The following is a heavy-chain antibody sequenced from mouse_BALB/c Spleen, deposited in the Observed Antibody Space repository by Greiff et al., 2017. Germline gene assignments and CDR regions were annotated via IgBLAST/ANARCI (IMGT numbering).Heavy chain of an antibody. Sequence: QVQLQQPGAELVKPGASVKLSCKASGYTFTSYWMHWVKQRPGQGLEWIGEINPSNGRTNYNEKFKSKATLTVDKSSSTAYMQLSSLTSEDSAVYYCARSPTATDYWGQGTTLKVSS. D-gene: IGHD1-2*01. V-gene: IGHV1S81*02. CDR3: ARSPTATDY. CDR2: INPSNGRT. J-gene: IGHJ2*01. CDR1: GYTFTSYW.